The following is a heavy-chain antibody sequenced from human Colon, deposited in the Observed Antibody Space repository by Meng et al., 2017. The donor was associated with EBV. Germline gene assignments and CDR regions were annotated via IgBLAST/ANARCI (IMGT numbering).Heavy chain of an antibody. CDR2: ISTNTGTP. D-gene: IGHD2/OR15-2a*01. V-gene: IGHV7-4-1*02. CDR1: GYTFSTYT. J-gene: IGHJ5*02. Sequence: QLQLLRSGSEVKKPGASVKVSCKASGYTFSTYTINWVRQAHGRGREWMGWISTNTGTPTYTQGFTGRFVFSLDTSVSTAYLQISSLKAEDTAVYYCARGGNFDPWGQGTLVTVSS. CDR3: ARGGNFDP.